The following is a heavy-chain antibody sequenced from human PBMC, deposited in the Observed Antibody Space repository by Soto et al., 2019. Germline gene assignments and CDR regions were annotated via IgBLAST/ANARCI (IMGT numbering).Heavy chain of an antibody. J-gene: IGHJ4*02. CDR3: ASPSFWGEKWGDTYYYSSGTRGGFDY. V-gene: IGHV3-30-3*01. CDR2: ISYDGSNK. D-gene: IGHD3-10*01. CDR1: GFTFSSYA. Sequence: GGSLRLSCAASGFTFSSYAMHWVRQAPGKGLEWVAVISYDGSNKYYADSVKGLFTISRDNSKNTLYLQMNSLRAEDTAVYYCASPSFWGEKWGDTYYYSSGTRGGFDYCGQGTLVTGSS.